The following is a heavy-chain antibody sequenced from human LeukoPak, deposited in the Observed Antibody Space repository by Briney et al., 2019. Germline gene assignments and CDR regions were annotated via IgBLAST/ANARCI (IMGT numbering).Heavy chain of an antibody. Sequence: SETLSLTCTVSGGSISSSSYYWGWIRQPPGKGLEWIGSIYYSGSTYYNPSLKSRVTISVDTSKNQFSLKLSSVTAADTAVYYCARVYGRQLVRNDYYFDYWGQGTLVTVSS. CDR3: ARVYGRQLVRNDYYFDY. CDR2: IYYSGST. CDR1: GGSISSSSYY. V-gene: IGHV4-39*07. J-gene: IGHJ4*02. D-gene: IGHD6-6*01.